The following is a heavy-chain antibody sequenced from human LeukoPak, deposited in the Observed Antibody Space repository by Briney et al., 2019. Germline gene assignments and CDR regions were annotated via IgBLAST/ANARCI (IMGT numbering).Heavy chain of an antibody. Sequence: GRSLRLSCAASGFTFSSYAMHWVRQAPGKGLEWVALISYDGSNKYYADSVKGRFTISRDNSKNTLYLQMNSLGAEDTAVYYCAREHNSIAAAAERGMAFDYWGQGTLVTVSS. CDR1: GFTFSSYA. CDR2: ISYDGSNK. D-gene: IGHD6-13*01. V-gene: IGHV3-30-3*01. CDR3: AREHNSIAAAAERGMAFDY. J-gene: IGHJ4*02.